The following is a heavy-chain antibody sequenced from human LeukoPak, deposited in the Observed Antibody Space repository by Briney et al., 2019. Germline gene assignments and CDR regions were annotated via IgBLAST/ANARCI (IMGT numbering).Heavy chain of an antibody. CDR2: ISSSSSTI. CDR1: GFTFSSYS. V-gene: IGHV3-48*01. D-gene: IGHD2-2*01. CDR3: AKGFYIVEIPAAHPYFDY. Sequence: GGSLRLSCAASGFTFSSYSMNWVRQAPGKGLEWVSYISSSSSTIYYADSVKGRFTISRDNSKNTLYLQMNSLRAEDTALYYCAKGFYIVEIPAAHPYFDYWGQGTLVTVSS. J-gene: IGHJ4*02.